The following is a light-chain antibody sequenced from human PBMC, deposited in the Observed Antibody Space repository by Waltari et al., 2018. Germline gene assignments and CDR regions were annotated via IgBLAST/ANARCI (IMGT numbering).Light chain of an antibody. Sequence: DIQMTQSPSTLSASVGDRVTITCRASQSISSWLAWYQQKRGKAPKPLIYKASSLQSGVPSRFSGSGSGTEFTLTISSLQPDDFATYYCQQYNSYSRTFGQGTKVEIK. CDR3: QQYNSYSRT. CDR2: KAS. V-gene: IGKV1-5*03. J-gene: IGKJ1*01. CDR1: QSISSW.